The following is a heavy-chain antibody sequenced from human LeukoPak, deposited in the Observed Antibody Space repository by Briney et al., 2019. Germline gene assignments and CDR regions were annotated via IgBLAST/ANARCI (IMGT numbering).Heavy chain of an antibody. J-gene: IGHJ4*02. CDR1: GYSFHNNW. CDR3: VRHTHYYGSTTANRPRPVFY. D-gene: IGHD3-22*01. Sequence: GESLKIFCKASGYSFHNNWLGLVRPMPRKGLEWMGILYPGDSDTRDSPTSKAQVTISADKSITTAYLQWGSLRASDTAMYYCVRHTHYYGSTTANRPRPVFYWGQGNLVTVSS. CDR2: LYPGDSDT. V-gene: IGHV5-51*01.